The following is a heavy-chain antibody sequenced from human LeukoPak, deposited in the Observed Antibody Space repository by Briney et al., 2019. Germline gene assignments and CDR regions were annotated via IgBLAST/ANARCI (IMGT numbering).Heavy chain of an antibody. CDR2: IYPGDSDD. CDR1: GCIFTIYL. D-gene: IGHD2-15*01. J-gene: IGHJ4*02. Sequence: GDSLKISCAGCGCIFTIYLSGWVRPMPVKGLDWMRIIYPGDSDDRYNPCFQGQVTISADKSINTAYLQWSSLKASDTAMYYCARLYRYCSGGDCYPYYFDNWGQGTLVTVSS. CDR3: ARLYRYCSGGDCYPYYFDN. V-gene: IGHV5-51*01.